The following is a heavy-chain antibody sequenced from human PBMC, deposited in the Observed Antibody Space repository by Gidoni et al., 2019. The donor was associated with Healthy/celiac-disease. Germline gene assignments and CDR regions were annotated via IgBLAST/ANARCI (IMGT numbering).Heavy chain of an antibody. CDR2: IYYSGST. V-gene: IGHV4-39*01. CDR1: GRPISSSSYY. CDR3: ARLPLEPNVDYYYGMDV. Sequence: QLQLQESGPGLEKPSETLSLTCTVSGRPISSSSYYWGWIRQPPGKGLEWIGGIYYSGSTYYNPSLKSRVTISVDTSKNQFSLKLSSVTAADTAVYYCARLPLEPNVDYYYGMDVWGQGTTVTVSS. J-gene: IGHJ6*02. D-gene: IGHD1-1*01.